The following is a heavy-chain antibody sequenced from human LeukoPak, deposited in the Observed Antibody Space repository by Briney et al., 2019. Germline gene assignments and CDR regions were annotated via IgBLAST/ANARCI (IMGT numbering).Heavy chain of an antibody. CDR2: IYHSGST. D-gene: IGHD1-26*01. V-gene: IGHV4-30-2*01. J-gene: IGHJ3*02. CDR1: GGSISSGHSS. CDR3: DRGGTAFDI. Sequence: SSQTLSLTCAVSGGSISSGHSSWNWFRQPPGKGLEWIGYIYHSGSTYYNPSLKSRVAISVDRSKNQFSLKLRSVTAADTALYYCDRGGTAFDIWGQGTMVTVSS.